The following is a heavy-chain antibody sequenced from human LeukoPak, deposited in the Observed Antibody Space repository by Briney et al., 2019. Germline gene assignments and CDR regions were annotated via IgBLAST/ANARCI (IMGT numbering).Heavy chain of an antibody. CDR2: IKQDGSEK. J-gene: IGHJ4*02. D-gene: IGHD4-17*01. Sequence: RGSLRLSCAASGFTFSSFDMCWVRQPPGQGLEWVANIKQDGSEKYYVDSVKGRFTISRDNAKNSLYLQMNSLRPEDTALYYCAKDIGLYGDTTFDYWGQGTLVTVSS. CDR3: AKDIGLYGDTTFDY. V-gene: IGHV3-7*03. CDR1: GFTFSSFD.